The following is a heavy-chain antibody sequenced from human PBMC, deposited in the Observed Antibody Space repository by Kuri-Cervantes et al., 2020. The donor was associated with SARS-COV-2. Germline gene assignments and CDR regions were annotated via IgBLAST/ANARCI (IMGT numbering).Heavy chain of an antibody. V-gene: IGHV3-30-3*02. J-gene: IGHJ5*02. D-gene: IGHD3-22*01. Sequence: GESLKIPCAASGFTFSSYAMHWVRQAPGKGLEWVAVISYDGSNKYYADSVKGRFTISRDNSKNSLYLQVNSLRAEDTAVYYCAKWGMYDSSGYGFDPWGQGTLVTVSS. CDR1: GFTFSSYA. CDR2: ISYDGSNK. CDR3: AKWGMYDSSGYGFDP.